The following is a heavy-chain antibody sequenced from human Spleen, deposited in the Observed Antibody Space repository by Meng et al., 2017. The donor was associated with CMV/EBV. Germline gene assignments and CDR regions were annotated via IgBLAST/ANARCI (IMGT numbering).Heavy chain of an antibody. CDR1: GFTFSSYW. D-gene: IGHD2-2*01. Sequence: GGSLRLSCVASGFTFSSYWMSWVRQAPGKGLEWVANIKQDGSEKYYVDSVKGRFTISRDNAKNTLYLQMNSLRAEDTAVYYCAGRGSRRIVVAGSYGMDVWGQGTTVTVSS. J-gene: IGHJ6*02. CDR3: AGRGSRRIVVAGSYGMDV. CDR2: IKQDGSEK. V-gene: IGHV3-7*01.